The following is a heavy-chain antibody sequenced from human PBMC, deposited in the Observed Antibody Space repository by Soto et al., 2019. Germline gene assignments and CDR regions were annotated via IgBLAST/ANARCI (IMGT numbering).Heavy chain of an antibody. V-gene: IGHV1-18*01. Sequence: ASVKVSCKASGYSFSSNGISWVRQAPGQGLEWMGWISTDNGNINYAQKLQGRVTISTDASTNTVHMELRSLRSDDTAVFYCARDIVHYGLDVWGQGTAVTVSS. J-gene: IGHJ6*02. D-gene: IGHD1-26*01. CDR1: GYSFSSNG. CDR2: ISTDNGNI. CDR3: ARDIVHYGLDV.